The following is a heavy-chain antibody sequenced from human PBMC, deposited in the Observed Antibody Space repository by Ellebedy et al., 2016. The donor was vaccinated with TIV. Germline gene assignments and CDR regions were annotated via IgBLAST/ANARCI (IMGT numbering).Heavy chain of an antibody. CDR3: ARVADGYSASWYFDN. D-gene: IGHD1-26*01. CDR2: ISGTGDNN. J-gene: IGHJ4*02. CDR1: GFTFTAYG. V-gene: IGHV3-23*01. Sequence: GESLKISXAASGFTFTAYGLSWVRQAPGKGLEWLASISGTGDNNFYADSVKGRFTISRDSSKNTVYLQLNRLGAEDTAEYYCARVADGYSASWYFDNWGQGTLVTVSS.